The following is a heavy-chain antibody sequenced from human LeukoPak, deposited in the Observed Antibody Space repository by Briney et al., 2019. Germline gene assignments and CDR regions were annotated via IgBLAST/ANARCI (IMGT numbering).Heavy chain of an antibody. Sequence: ASVKVSCKASGYTFTSYDINWVRQATGQGLEWMGWMNPNSGNTGYAQKFQGRVTMTRNTSISTAYMELSSLRSEDTAVYYCARTIGYGANSDYGMDVWGQGTTVTVSS. V-gene: IGHV1-8*01. CDR1: GYTFTSYD. CDR3: ARTIGYGANSDYGMDV. D-gene: IGHD4-23*01. J-gene: IGHJ6*02. CDR2: MNPNSGNT.